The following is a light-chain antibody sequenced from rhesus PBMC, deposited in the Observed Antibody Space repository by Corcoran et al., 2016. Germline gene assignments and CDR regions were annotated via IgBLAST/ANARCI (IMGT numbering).Light chain of an antibody. CDR2: CAS. CDR3: QQYNNSPFT. CDR1: QAINDH. V-gene: IGKV1-66*01. Sequence: DIQMTQSPSSLSASVGDRVTITCRASQAINDHLSWYQQKPGKAPKPLIYCASSLETGVPSRFSGSRYGTDYTLTISSLQPEDIATYYCQQYNNSPFTFGPGTKPDIK. J-gene: IGKJ3*01.